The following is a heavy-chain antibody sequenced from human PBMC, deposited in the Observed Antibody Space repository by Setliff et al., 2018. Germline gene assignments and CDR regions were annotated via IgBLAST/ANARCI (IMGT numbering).Heavy chain of an antibody. J-gene: IGHJ6*03. Sequence: PGGSLRLSCTASGFTFGDYAMSWVRQAPGKGLEWVSFIRSNAYGGTTEYAASVKGRFTISRDDSKGIAYLQMNSLKSEDTAVYYCTREREYNSSWAGHYQYYYMDVWGKGTTVTVSS. V-gene: IGHV3-49*04. CDR3: TREREYNSSWAGHYQYYYMDV. D-gene: IGHD6-13*01. CDR2: IRSNAYGGTT. CDR1: GFTFGDYA.